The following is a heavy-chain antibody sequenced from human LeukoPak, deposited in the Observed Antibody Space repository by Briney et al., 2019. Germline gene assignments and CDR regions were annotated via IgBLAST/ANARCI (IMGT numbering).Heavy chain of an antibody. J-gene: IGHJ3*02. CDR3: ARPTDYYDSTLDLADDAFDI. CDR2: IYYSGST. Sequence: PSETLSLTCTVSGGSISSSSYYWGWIRQPPGKGLEWIGSIYYSGSTYDNPSLKSRVTISVDTSKTQFSLKLSYVTAADTAVYYCARPTDYYDSTLDLADDAFDIWGQGTMVTVSS. CDR1: GGSISSSSYY. V-gene: IGHV4-39*01. D-gene: IGHD3-22*01.